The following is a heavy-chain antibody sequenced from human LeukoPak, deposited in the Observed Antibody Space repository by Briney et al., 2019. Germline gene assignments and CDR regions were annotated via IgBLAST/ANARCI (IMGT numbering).Heavy chain of an antibody. V-gene: IGHV4-34*01. CDR2: INHSGST. CDR3: ARGRGYSYGSRGFDY. CDR1: GGSFSGYY. Sequence: SETLSLTCAVYGGSFSGYYWSWIRQPPGKGLEWIGEINHSGSTNYNPSLKSRVTISVDTSKNQFSLKLSSVTAADTAVYHCARGRGYSYGSRGFDYWGQGTLVTVSS. J-gene: IGHJ4*02. D-gene: IGHD5-18*01.